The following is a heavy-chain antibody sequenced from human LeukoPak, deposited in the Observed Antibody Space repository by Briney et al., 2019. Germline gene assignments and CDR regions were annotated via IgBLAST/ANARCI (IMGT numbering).Heavy chain of an antibody. J-gene: IGHJ4*02. CDR2: TYYRSTWYN. Sequence: SQTLSLTCAIFGDSVSSHSAAWNWIRHSPSRGLEWLGRTYYRSTWYNDYAVSVKSRITINPDASKNQFSLHLNSVTPEDTAMYFCARDRSPGGYDYWGQGTLVTVSS. D-gene: IGHD2-15*01. CDR3: ARDRSPGGYDY. V-gene: IGHV6-1*01. CDR1: GDSVSSHSAA.